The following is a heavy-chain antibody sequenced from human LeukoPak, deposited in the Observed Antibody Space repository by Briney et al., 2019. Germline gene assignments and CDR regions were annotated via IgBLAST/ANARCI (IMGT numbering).Heavy chain of an antibody. CDR3: ARVMAYYGSGTYAP. J-gene: IGHJ4*02. CDR1: GYTFTSYG. CDR2: ISTYTGNT. D-gene: IGHD3-10*01. Sequence: ASVKVSCKASGYTFTSYGVSWVRQAPGQGLEWMGYISTYTGNTNYTQKLQGRVTMTTDASTNTAYMELRSLSSDDTAVYYRARVMAYYGSGTYAPWGQGTLVTVSS. V-gene: IGHV1-18*01.